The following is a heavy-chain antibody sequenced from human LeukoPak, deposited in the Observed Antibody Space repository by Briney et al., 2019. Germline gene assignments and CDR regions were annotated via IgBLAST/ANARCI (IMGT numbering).Heavy chain of an antibody. CDR1: GYTFSGYY. D-gene: IGHD3-9*01. Sequence: ASVKVSCKASGYTFSGYYIHWVRQAPGQGLEWMGWINPNTGGTNFAQNFQGRVTMTTVTSISTAYMELSRLRSDDTAVYYCARVVDILTGHDTALDYWGQRTLVTVSS. V-gene: IGHV1-2*02. CDR2: INPNTGGT. CDR3: ARVVDILTGHDTALDY. J-gene: IGHJ4*02.